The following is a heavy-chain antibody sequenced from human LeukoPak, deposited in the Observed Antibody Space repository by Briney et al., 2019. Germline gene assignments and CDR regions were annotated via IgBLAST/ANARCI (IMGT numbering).Heavy chain of an antibody. CDR2: ISHDGINT. CDR3: ARDAGSAWITWFDS. Sequence: GGALRLSCAASGFTFDDYAMHWLRRAPSKGGEWVAVISHDGINTHYPVSVRGRFAISGDNSKGTLFLQMNNWRIEDTAVYYCARDAGSAWITWFDSWGQGSLVTVSS. D-gene: IGHD6-19*01. CDR1: GFTFDDYA. V-gene: IGHV3-30*09. J-gene: IGHJ5*01.